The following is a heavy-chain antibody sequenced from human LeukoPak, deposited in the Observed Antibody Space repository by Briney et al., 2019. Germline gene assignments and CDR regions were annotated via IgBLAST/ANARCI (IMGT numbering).Heavy chain of an antibody. D-gene: IGHD4-17*01. V-gene: IGHV3-48*03. CDR2: ISSSGTTI. Sequence: GGSLRLSCSASGFTFSSYEMIWVRQAPGKGLEWISYISSSGTTIYYADSVQGRFTISRDNAKNSLYLQMNSLRAEDTAAYFCAGDGEYGDYDYWGQGTLVTVSS. CDR1: GFTFSSYE. J-gene: IGHJ4*02. CDR3: AGDGEYGDYDY.